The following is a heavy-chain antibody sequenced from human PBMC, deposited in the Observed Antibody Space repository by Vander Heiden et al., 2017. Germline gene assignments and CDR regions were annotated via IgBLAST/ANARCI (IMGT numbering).Heavy chain of an antibody. CDR1: GFTFSSYA. V-gene: IGHV3-23*01. J-gene: IGHJ4*02. Sequence: EVQLLESGGGLVQPGGSLRLSCAASGFTFSSYAMSWVRQAPGKGLEWVSAISGSGGSTYYEDSVKGRFTISRDNSKNTLYLQMNSLRAEDTAVYYCAKDHYPYYYDSSGYLGEGSDYWGQGTLVTVSS. D-gene: IGHD3-22*01. CDR2: ISGSGGST. CDR3: AKDHYPYYYDSSGYLGEGSDY.